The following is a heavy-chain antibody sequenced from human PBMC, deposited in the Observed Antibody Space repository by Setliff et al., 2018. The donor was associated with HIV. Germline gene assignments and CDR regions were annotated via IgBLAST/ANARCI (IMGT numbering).Heavy chain of an antibody. D-gene: IGHD3-9*01. CDR3: ARPPPSSQDFDFVFDS. CDR2: IRQDGNEK. Sequence: PGGSLRLSCATSGFTFNKYWMTWVRQTPSKGLEWVATIRQDGNEKYYVDSVKGRFTVSRANRRKVLHLQMRRLRVEDTAVYFCARPPPSSQDFDFVFDSWGQGTLVTVSS. V-gene: IGHV3-7*03. CDR1: GFTFNKYW. J-gene: IGHJ4*02.